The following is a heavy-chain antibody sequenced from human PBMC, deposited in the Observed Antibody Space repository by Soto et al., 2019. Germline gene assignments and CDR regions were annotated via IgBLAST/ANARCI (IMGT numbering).Heavy chain of an antibody. V-gene: IGHV1-69*18. CDR3: ASESGRTGGMDV. CDR2: IIPIFGTA. D-gene: IGHD2-8*02. CDR1: GGTFSSYV. J-gene: IGHJ6*02. Sequence: QVQAVQSGAEVKKPGSSVKVSCKASGGTFSSYVISWVRQAPGQGLEWMGRIIPIFGTADYAQEFQGRVTITADESTSTAYMELSSLRSEDTAVYYCASESGRTGGMDVWGQGTTITVSS.